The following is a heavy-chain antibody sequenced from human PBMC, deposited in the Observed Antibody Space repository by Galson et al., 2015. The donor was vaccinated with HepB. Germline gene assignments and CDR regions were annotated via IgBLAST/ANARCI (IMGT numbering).Heavy chain of an antibody. CDR3: ARGLGTRFSNSWYFYDGMDV. V-gene: IGHV3-66*01. Sequence: SLRLSCAASGFIVSSHYMTWVRQTPGRGLEWVSVIFGGDSTYYADSVKGRFTISRDNSKNTVYLQMNGLGAGDSALYNCARGLGTRFSNSWYFYDGMDVWGQGTTVIVSS. D-gene: IGHD2/OR15-2a*01. CDR2: IFGGDST. CDR1: GFIVSSHY. J-gene: IGHJ6*02.